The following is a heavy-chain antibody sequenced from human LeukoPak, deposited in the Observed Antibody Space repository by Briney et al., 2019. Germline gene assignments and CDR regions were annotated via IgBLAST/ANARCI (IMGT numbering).Heavy chain of an antibody. CDR1: GASINNNF. CDR3: ARHRDYYDT. D-gene: IGHD3-22*01. CDR2: IYSSGSA. J-gene: IGHJ4*01. Sequence: SETLSLTCTVSGASINNNFWTWIRQPPGKGLEWIGYIYSSGSANYNPSLKSRVIISGDTSKNQIPLNLTSVTAADTAVYFCARHRDYYDTWGHGTLVTVSS. V-gene: IGHV4-59*08.